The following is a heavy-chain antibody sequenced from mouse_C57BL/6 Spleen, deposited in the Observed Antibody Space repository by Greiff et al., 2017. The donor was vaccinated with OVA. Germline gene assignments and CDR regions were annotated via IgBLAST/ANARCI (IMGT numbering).Heavy chain of an antibody. V-gene: IGHV1-50*01. CDR1: GYTFTSYW. CDR3: ARTSSDFDY. D-gene: IGHD3-2*02. J-gene: IGHJ2*01. CDR2: IDPSDSYT. Sequence: QVQLKQPGAELVKPGASVKLSCKASGYTFTSYWMQWVKQRPGQGLEWIGEIDPSDSYTNYNQKFKGKATLTVDTSSSTAYMQLSSLTSEDSAVYYCARTSSDFDYWGQGTTLTVSS.